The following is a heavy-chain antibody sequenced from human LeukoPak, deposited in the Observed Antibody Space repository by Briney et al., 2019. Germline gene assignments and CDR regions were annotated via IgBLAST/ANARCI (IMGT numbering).Heavy chain of an antibody. CDR1: GDSVSSNSAA. J-gene: IGHJ4*02. CDR2: TYYRSKWYN. Sequence: SQTLSLTCAISGDSVSSNSAAWNWIRQSPSRGLEWLGRTYYRSKWYNDYAVSVKSRITINPDTSENQFSLQLNSVTPEDTAVYYCARVEYYDSSGYLGRTPYFDYWGQGTLVTVSS. CDR3: ARVEYYDSSGYLGRTPYFDY. V-gene: IGHV6-1*01. D-gene: IGHD3-22*01.